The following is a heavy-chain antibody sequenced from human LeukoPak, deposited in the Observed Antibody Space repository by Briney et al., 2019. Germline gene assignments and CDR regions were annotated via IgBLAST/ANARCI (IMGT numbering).Heavy chain of an antibody. CDR3: ARDPSGTYYPRVSGALDI. J-gene: IGHJ3*02. Sequence: PGGSLRLSCAASGFTFSSHSMNWVRQAPGKGLEWVSYISSSSSTIYYADSVKGRFTISRDNAKNSLYLQMDSLRAEDTAVYYCARDPSGTYYPRVSGALDIWGQGTMVTVSS. CDR1: GFTFSSHS. V-gene: IGHV3-48*01. CDR2: ISSSSSTI. D-gene: IGHD1-26*01.